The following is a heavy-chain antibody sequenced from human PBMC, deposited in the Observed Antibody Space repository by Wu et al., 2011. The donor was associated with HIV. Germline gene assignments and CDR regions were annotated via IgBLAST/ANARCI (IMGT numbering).Heavy chain of an antibody. CDR1: GYTFTGYY. Sequence: QVQLVQSGAEVKKPGASVKVSCKASGYTFTGYYMHWVRQAPGQGLEWMGWINPNSGGTNYAQTFQGRVTMTRDTSINSAYMELSRLRSDDTAVYYCARTRPRIAAAVFYFDYWGQGTLVTVSS. J-gene: IGHJ4*02. CDR2: INPNSGGT. CDR3: ARTRPRIAAAVFYFDY. V-gene: IGHV1-2*02. D-gene: IGHD6-13*01.